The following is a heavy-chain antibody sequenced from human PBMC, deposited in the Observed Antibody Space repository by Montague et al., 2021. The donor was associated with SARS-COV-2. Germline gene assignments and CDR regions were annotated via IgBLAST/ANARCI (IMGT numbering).Heavy chain of an antibody. J-gene: IGHJ4*02. Sequence: SLRLSFAASGFAFSSYPMNWVRQAPGKGLEWVSSISTLDSNIYYADSVQGRFTISRDDAKNSLFLQLNSLRVEDTAVYYCARGCYYGSGSLLDSWGQGTLVTVSS. CDR3: ARGCYYGSGSLLDS. V-gene: IGHV3-21*06. CDR2: ISTLDSNI. CDR1: GFAFSSYP. D-gene: IGHD3-10*01.